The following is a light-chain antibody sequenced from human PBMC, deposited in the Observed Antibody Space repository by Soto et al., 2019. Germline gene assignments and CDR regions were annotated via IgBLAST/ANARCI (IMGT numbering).Light chain of an antibody. CDR2: GAS. Sequence: EIVLPQSPGTLSLSPGERATLSCRASQSVSSRFLARYQQKPGQAPRLLIFGASSRATGIPDRFSGSGSGTAFTLTINRLEPEDFGVYFCQQYDTSPVTFGQGTKVEI. V-gene: IGKV3-20*01. J-gene: IGKJ1*01. CDR3: QQYDTSPVT. CDR1: QSVSSRF.